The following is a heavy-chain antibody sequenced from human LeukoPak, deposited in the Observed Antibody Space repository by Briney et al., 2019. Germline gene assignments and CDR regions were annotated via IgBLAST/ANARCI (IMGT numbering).Heavy chain of an antibody. J-gene: IGHJ6*03. D-gene: IGHD6-13*01. Sequence: GGSLRLSCAASGFTFSSYGMSWVRQAPGKGLEWVSAISGSGDSTYYADSVKGRFTISRDNSKNTLYLQMNSLRAEDTAVYYCARVVGLTGYSSSWYSGYYYYMDVWGKGTTVTVSS. CDR2: ISGSGDST. V-gene: IGHV3-23*01. CDR3: ARVVGLTGYSSSWYSGYYYYMDV. CDR1: GFTFSSYG.